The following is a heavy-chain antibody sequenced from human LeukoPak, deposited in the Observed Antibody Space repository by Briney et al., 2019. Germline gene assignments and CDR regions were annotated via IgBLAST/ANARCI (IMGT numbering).Heavy chain of an antibody. Sequence: PGRSLRLSCAASGFTFSNYAMHWVRQAPGKGLEWVAVISYDGSDEYYADSVKGQFTISRDNSKNSLYLQMNSLRAEDTAVYYCARDRGRGSRGYYTLPGDYWGQGALVTVSS. V-gene: IGHV3-30*04. CDR2: ISYDGSDE. J-gene: IGHJ4*02. D-gene: IGHD3-22*01. CDR3: ARDRGRGSRGYYTLPGDY. CDR1: GFTFSNYA.